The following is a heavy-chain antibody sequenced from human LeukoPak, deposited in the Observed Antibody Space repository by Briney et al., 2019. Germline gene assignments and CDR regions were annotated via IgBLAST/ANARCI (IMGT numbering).Heavy chain of an antibody. CDR3: ARLAEEDWFDP. CDR1: GGSISSYY. V-gene: IGHV4-59*08. Sequence: SETLSLTCTVSGGSISSYYWSWIRQPPGKGLEWIGYIYYSGSTNYNPSLKSRVTISVDTSKNQFSLKLSSVTAADTAVYYCARLAEEDWFDPWGQGTLVTVSS. D-gene: IGHD6-19*01. CDR2: IYYSGST. J-gene: IGHJ5*02.